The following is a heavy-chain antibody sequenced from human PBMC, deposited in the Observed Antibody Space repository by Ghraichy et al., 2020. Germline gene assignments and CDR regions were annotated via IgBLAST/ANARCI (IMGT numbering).Heavy chain of an antibody. CDR2: IIPIFGTA. CDR1: GGTFSSYA. D-gene: IGHD3-22*01. Sequence: SVKVSCKASGGTFSSYAISWVRQAPGQGLEWMGGIIPIFGTANYAQKFQGRVTITADESTSTAYMELSSLRSEDTAVYYCAGPTYYYDSSGDQTLDYWGQGTLVTVSS. J-gene: IGHJ4*02. CDR3: AGPTYYYDSSGDQTLDY. V-gene: IGHV1-69*13.